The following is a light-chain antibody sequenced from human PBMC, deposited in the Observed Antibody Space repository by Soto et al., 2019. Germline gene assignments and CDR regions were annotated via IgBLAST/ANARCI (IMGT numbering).Light chain of an antibody. V-gene: IGKV3-20*01. CDR3: QQYGSSPQT. J-gene: IGKJ2*01. CDR1: QSVSSSY. Sequence: EIVLTQSPGTLSLSPGERATLSCRASQSVSSSYLGWYQQKPGHAPRLLIYGASSRATGIPDRFSGSGSGTDFTLTISRLEPEDFAVYYCQQYGSSPQTFGQGTKVEIK. CDR2: GAS.